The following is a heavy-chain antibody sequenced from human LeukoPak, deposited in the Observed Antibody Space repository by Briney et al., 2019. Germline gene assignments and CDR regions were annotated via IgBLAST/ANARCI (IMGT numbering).Heavy chain of an antibody. J-gene: IGHJ5*02. CDR2: IFTSGST. Sequence: PSETLSLTCTVSGGSISSYYWSWIRQPAGKGLEWIGRIFTSGSTNYNPSLKSRVTMSVDTSKNQLSLKLSSVTAADTAVYYCARVYDFWSGFNWFDPWGQGTQVTVSS. CDR3: ARVYDFWSGFNWFDP. V-gene: IGHV4-4*07. CDR1: GGSISSYY. D-gene: IGHD3-3*01.